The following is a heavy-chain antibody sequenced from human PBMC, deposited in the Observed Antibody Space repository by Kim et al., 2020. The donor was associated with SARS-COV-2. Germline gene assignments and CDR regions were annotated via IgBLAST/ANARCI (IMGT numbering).Heavy chain of an antibody. CDR3: ARDWSLDPGSRGHYYDSSVHKYYYYYGMDV. CDR1: GYTFTSYA. J-gene: IGHJ6*02. D-gene: IGHD3-22*01. CDR2: INAGNGNT. V-gene: IGHV1-3*01. Sequence: ASVKVSCKASGYTFTSYAMHWVRQAPGQRLEWMGWINAGNGNTKYSQKFQGRVTITRDTSASTAYMELSSLRSEDTAVYYCARDWSLDPGSRGHYYDSSVHKYYYYYGMDVWGQGTTVTVSS.